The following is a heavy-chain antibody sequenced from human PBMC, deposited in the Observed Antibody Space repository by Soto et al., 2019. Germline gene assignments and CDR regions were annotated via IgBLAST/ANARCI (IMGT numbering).Heavy chain of an antibody. J-gene: IGHJ4*02. CDR2: ISYDGSNK. CDR3: AKDTYYNDSSGYYVFDY. V-gene: IGHV3-30*18. D-gene: IGHD3-22*01. CDR1: GFTFTDYG. Sequence: GGSLRLFCADSGFTFTDYGMHWVRQAPGKGLEWVAVISYDGSNKNYADSVKGRFTISRDNSKNTLYLQMNSLRAEDTAVYYCAKDTYYNDSSGYYVFDYWGQGTLVTVSS.